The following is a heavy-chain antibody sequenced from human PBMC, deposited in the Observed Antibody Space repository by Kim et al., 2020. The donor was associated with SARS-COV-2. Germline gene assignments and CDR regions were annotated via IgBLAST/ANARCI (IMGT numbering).Heavy chain of an antibody. CDR2: ISGSGGTT. CDR1: GFTFTSYS. V-gene: IGHV3-23*01. CDR3: AKPATSGGPHYYFDY. D-gene: IGHD1-1*01. J-gene: IGHJ4*02. Sequence: GRSLRLSCAASGFTFTSYSMNWVRQAPGMGLERVSAISGSGGTTYYADSVKGRFTISRDNSKNTLYLQMDSLSAEDTAVYYCAKPATSGGPHYYFDYWGQGTLVTVSS.